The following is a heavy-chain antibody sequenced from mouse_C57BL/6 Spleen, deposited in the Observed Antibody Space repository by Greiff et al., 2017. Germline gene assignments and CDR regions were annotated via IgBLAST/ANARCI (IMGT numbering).Heavy chain of an antibody. V-gene: IGHV10-1*01. CDR2: IRSKSNNYAT. Sequence: EVQVVESGGGLVQPKGSLKLSCAASGFSFNTYAMNWVRQAPGKGLEWVARIRSKSNNYATYYADSVKDRFTISRDDSESMLYLQMNNLKTEDTAMYYCVRHDDGGRYAMDYWGQGTSVTVSS. CDR3: VRHDDGGRYAMDY. J-gene: IGHJ4*01. D-gene: IGHD2-3*01. CDR1: GFSFNTYA.